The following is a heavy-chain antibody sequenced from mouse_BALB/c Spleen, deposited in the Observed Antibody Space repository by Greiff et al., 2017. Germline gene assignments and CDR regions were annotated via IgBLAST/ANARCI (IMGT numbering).Heavy chain of an antibody. CDR3: AGGGYWYFDV. D-gene: IGHD1-1*02. CDR2: IDPANGNT. V-gene: IGHV14-3*02. CDR1: GFNIKDTY. J-gene: IGHJ1*01. Sequence: VQLKESGAELVKPGASVKLSCTASGFNIKDTYMHWVKQRPEQGLEWIGRIDPANGNTKYDPKFQGKATITADTSSNTAYLQLSSLTSEDTAVYYCAGGGYWYFDVWGAGTTVTVSS.